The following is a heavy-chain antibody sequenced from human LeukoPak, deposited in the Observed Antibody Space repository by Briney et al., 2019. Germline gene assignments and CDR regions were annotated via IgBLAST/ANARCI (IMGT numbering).Heavy chain of an antibody. CDR1: GLTFSSYA. D-gene: IGHD1-26*01. Sequence: QPGRSLRLSCAASGLTFSSYAMHWVRQAPGKGLEWVAVVSYDGSNKYYANSVKGRFTISRDKSKNTLHLQMNSLRAEDTAIYYCARDTSFAVGATLDFWGQRTLVTLSS. V-gene: IGHV3-30*04. CDR3: ARDTSFAVGATLDF. CDR2: VSYDGSNK. J-gene: IGHJ4*02.